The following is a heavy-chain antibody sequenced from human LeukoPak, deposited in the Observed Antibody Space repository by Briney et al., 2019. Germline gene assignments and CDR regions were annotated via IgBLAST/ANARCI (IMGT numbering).Heavy chain of an antibody. V-gene: IGHV3-9*01. J-gene: IGHJ4*02. D-gene: IGHD3-10*01. CDR1: GFSFDDYV. Sequence: GRSLRLSCAVSGFSFDDYVMHWVRQVPGKGLEWVSGISWNSDNIGYADSVKGRFTTSRDNAKNSLYLQMNSLRAEDTAVYYCAKPQASMVRGVIITYFDYWGQGTLVTVSS. CDR2: ISWNSDNI. CDR3: AKPQASMVRGVIITYFDY.